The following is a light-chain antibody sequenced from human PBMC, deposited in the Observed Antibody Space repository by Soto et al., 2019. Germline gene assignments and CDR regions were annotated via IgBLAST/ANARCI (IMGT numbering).Light chain of an antibody. CDR2: ATS. Sequence: DIQRTQPQSSFSESLGDRVTFTSRASQSIRRYLNWYQQKSGKAPKFLMYATSHLQSGVPSRFSGSGSGTEFTLTISGLQPEDFGSYYCQQTYTVPYTFGQGTKLEIE. V-gene: IGKV1-39*01. CDR1: QSIRRY. CDR3: QQTYTVPYT. J-gene: IGKJ2*01.